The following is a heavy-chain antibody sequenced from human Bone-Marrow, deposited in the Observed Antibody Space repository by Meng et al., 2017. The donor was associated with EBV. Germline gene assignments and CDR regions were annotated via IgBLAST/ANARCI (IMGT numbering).Heavy chain of an antibody. CDR2: IPSDASHNK. CDR3: AKDLSGRFDP. J-gene: IGHJ5*02. V-gene: IGHV3-30*18. D-gene: IGHD1-14*01. Sequence: QEQLVESGGGVVQPGSSLRLSCAASGFIFSGYGFHWVRQAPGKGPEWVAIIPSDASHNKYYADSVKGRFTISRDNSKNTLYLQMNSLKVEDTAVYYCAKDLSGRFDPWGQGTLVTVSS. CDR1: GFIFSGYG.